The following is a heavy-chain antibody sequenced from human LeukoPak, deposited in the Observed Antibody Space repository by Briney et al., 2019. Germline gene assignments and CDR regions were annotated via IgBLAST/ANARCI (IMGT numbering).Heavy chain of an antibody. CDR3: ARGEAHYYDSSGYPNWFDP. J-gene: IGHJ5*02. CDR1: GGSFSGYY. Sequence: PSETLSLTCAVYGGSFSGYYWSWIRQPPGKGLEWIGEINHSGSTNYNPSLKSRVTISVDTSKNQFSLKLSSVTAADTAVYYCARGEAHYYDSSGYPNWFDPWGQGTLVTVSS. D-gene: IGHD3-22*01. V-gene: IGHV4-34*01. CDR2: INHSGST.